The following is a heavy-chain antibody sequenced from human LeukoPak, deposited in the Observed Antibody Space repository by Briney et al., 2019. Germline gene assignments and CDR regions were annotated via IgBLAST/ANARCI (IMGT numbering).Heavy chain of an antibody. V-gene: IGHV4-34*01. CDR3: ARVLTAAGLDF. J-gene: IGHJ4*02. Sequence: PSETLSLTCAVYGGSFSGYYWSWIRQPPGKGLEWIGEINHSGSTNYNPSLKSRVTISLDTSTNQFSLKVNSVTAADTAFYYCARVLTAAGLDFWGQGILVTISS. CDR1: GGSFSGYY. D-gene: IGHD6-25*01. CDR2: INHSGST.